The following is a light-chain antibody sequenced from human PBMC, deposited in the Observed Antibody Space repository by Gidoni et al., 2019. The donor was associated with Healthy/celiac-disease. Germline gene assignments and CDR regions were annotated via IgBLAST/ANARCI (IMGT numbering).Light chain of an antibody. CDR2: GAS. CDR3: QQYNNWPRT. J-gene: IGKJ1*01. Sequence: IVMTQSPATLSVSPGERAAPPCRASQSVNSNLAWYQPKPGQAPRPLTYGASTRATGIPARFSGSGSGTEFTLTISSLQSEDFAVYYCQQYNNWPRTFGQGTKVEIK. CDR1: QSVNSN. V-gene: IGKV3-15*01.